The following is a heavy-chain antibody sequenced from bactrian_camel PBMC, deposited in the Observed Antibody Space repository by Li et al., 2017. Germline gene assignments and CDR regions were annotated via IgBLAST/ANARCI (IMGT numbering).Heavy chain of an antibody. CDR1: LYAYTTAC. CDR2: TGSDGPTT. CDR3: AATMGDYALGVPLSPGGCEETDFGW. Sequence: HVQLVESGGGSVEAGKSLRLACVPHLYAYTTACMAWFRQAPGKEREGVACTGSDGPTTYADSVKGRFTLSEDRSRKILYLQMDDLKPEDTAMYYCAATMGDYALGVPLSPGGCEETDFGWWGQGTQVTVS. V-gene: IGHV3S6*01. J-gene: IGHJ6*01. D-gene: IGHD5*01.